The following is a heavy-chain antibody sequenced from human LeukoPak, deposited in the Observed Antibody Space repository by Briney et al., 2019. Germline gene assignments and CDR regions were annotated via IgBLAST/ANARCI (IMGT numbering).Heavy chain of an antibody. CDR3: AREAGARTLDY. CDR2: IYYSGST. V-gene: IGHV4-59*01. CDR1: GVSISSYY. J-gene: IGHJ4*02. Sequence: SETLSLTCTVSGVSISSYYWSWIRQPPGKGLEWIGYIYYSGSTNYNPSLKTRVTISVDTSKNQFSLKLSSVTAADTAVYYCAREAGARTLDYWGPGTPVTVSS.